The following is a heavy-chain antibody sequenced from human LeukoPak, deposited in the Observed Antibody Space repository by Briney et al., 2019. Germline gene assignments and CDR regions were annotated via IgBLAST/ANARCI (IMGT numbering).Heavy chain of an antibody. CDR3: ARRGSGWAY. D-gene: IGHD6-19*01. J-gene: IGHJ4*02. Sequence: SETLSLTCTVSGGSISSYYWSWIRQPPGKGLEWIGYIYYSGSTNYNPSLKSRVTISVDTSKNQFSLKLSSVTAADTAVYYCARRGSGWAYWGQGTLVTVSS. CDR1: GGSISSYY. CDR2: IYYSGST. V-gene: IGHV4-59*01.